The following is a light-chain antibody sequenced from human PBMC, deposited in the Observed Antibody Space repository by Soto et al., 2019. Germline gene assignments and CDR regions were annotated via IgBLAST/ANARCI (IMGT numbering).Light chain of an antibody. J-gene: IGKJ5*01. V-gene: IGKV1D-13*01. CDR1: QGISNA. CDR2: DAS. Sequence: AIQLTQSPSSLSASVGDRVTITCRASQGISNALAWYQQKPGKVPKLLIYDASSFESGVSSRFSGSGSGTDFTLTISSLQPEDFATYYCQQFNNYPITFGQGTRLEIK. CDR3: QQFNNYPIT.